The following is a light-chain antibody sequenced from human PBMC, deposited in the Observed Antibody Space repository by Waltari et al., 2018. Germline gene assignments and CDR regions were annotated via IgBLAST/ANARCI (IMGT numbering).Light chain of an antibody. J-gene: IGLJ2*01. CDR2: RND. CDR1: SSNIGINS. CDR3: AAWDDSLKGGV. V-gene: IGLV1-44*01. Sequence: QSVLTQPPSASGTPGQRVTISCSGSSSNIGINSVNWYQHLPGTAPKLLLYRNDQRPSGGPDRVSGSKSGTSSSLAISGLQSEDEADYYCAAWDDSLKGGVFGGGTKLTVL.